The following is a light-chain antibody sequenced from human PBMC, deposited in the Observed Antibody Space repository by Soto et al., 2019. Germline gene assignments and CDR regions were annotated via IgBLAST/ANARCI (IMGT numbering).Light chain of an antibody. Sequence: DIQLTQSPSTLSASEGDRVNITCRASQSISWWLAWYQQKPGKVPNLLIYKASTLKSGVPSRFSGSGYGTDFTLTISSLQSDDFATYYCQQYDDNSPWTFGQGTKVEIK. CDR1: QSISWW. V-gene: IGKV1-5*03. CDR3: QQYDDNSPWT. CDR2: KAS. J-gene: IGKJ1*01.